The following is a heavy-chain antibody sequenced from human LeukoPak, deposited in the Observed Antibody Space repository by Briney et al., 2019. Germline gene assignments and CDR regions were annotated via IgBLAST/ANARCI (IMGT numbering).Heavy chain of an antibody. V-gene: IGHV5-51*01. J-gene: IGHJ4*02. CDR3: ARSIAVAGQDGYFDY. Sequence: GASLQISCKGSGYSFTSYWIGWVRQMPGKGLEWMGIIYPGDSDTRYSPSFQGQVTISADKSISTAYLQWSSLKASDTAMYYCARSIAVAGQDGYFDYWGQGTLVTVSS. CDR2: IYPGDSDT. D-gene: IGHD6-19*01. CDR1: GYSFTSYW.